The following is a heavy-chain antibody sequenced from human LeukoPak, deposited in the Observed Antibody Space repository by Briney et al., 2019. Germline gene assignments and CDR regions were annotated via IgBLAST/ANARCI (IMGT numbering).Heavy chain of an antibody. V-gene: IGHV1-24*01. CDR1: GYSLRDLS. CDR2: FAPGHGQS. CDR3: TTPAMNY. Sequence: ASVKVSCKVTGYSLRDLSIHWVRQTPDQGLEWMGNFAPGHGQSFYAQKFQGRITMTEDTSTDTAYMEMRSLTSDDTALYYCTTPAMNYWGQGTQLIVSS. J-gene: IGHJ4*02.